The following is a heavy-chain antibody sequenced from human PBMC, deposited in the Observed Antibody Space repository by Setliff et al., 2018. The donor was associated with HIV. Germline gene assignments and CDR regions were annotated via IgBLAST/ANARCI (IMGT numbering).Heavy chain of an antibody. CDR2: ISANGFST. J-gene: IGHJ2*01. D-gene: IGHD4-17*01. Sequence: GGSLRLSCAASGFTFSSSWMTWVRQAPGKGLEWVSTISANGFSTYYSDSVKGRFTISRDSSKNTLYLQMNSLRAEDTAVYYCAKDRTSYGDYGLGPSFDLWGRGTLVTVSS. CDR3: AKDRTSYGDYGLGPSFDL. V-gene: IGHV3-23*01. CDR1: GFTFSSSW.